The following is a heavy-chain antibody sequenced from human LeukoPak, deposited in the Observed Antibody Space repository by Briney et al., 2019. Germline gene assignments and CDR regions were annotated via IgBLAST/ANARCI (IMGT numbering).Heavy chain of an antibody. J-gene: IGHJ4*02. CDR3: ARVVYYDSSGCLQPFDY. Sequence: ASVKVSCKASGYTFTGYYMHWVRQAPGQGLEWMGWINPNSGGTNYAQKFQGRVTMTRDTSISTAYMELSRLRSDDTAVYYCARVVYYDSSGCLQPFDYWGQGTLVTVSS. CDR2: INPNSGGT. CDR1: GYTFTGYY. V-gene: IGHV1-2*02. D-gene: IGHD3-22*01.